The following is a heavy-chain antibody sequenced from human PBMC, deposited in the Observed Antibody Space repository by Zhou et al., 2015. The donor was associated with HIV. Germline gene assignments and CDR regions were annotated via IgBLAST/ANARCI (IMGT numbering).Heavy chain of an antibody. CDR3: TRERGRHRDPATGDTFFGRYFDI. D-gene: IGHD2/OR15-2a*01. V-gene: IGHV1-69*01. Sequence: QLQLLQSGSDVKKPGSSVKVSCWASGDVDQFSTYTITWVRQAPGHGLEWMGGIRPMFRGTDTAGKFQGRVSFGADVTATIVSMELKNLTVDDTAVYFCTRERGRHRDPATGDTFFGRYFDIWGGGTLI. CDR2: IRPMFRGT. CDR1: GDVDQFSTYT. J-gene: IGHJ2*01.